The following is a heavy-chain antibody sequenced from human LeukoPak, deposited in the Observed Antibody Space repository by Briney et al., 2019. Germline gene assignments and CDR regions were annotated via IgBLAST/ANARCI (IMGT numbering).Heavy chain of an antibody. V-gene: IGHV3-48*01. CDR2: ISPSGENK. CDR1: GFIFGGYT. J-gene: IGHJ4*02. D-gene: IGHD2-2*02. Sequence: PGGSLRLSCAGSGFIFGGYTMNWVRQAPGKGLEWLSYISPSGENKLYADSVRGRFSISRDNSKNTLYLQIRSLRAEDTAVYYCAKDPNCVGCYRNYSEYWGQGTLVTVSS. CDR3: AKDPNCVGCYRNYSEY.